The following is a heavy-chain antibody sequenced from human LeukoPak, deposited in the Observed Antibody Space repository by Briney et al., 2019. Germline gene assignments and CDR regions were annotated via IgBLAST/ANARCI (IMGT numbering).Heavy chain of an antibody. CDR3: ARDEGSYDYLWGSYRYNWFDP. CDR2: ISYGGSSK. D-gene: IGHD3-16*02. J-gene: IGHJ5*02. Sequence: GGSLRLSCSASGFTFNTYAMHWVRQAPGKGLEWVALISYGGSSKYYADSVKGRFTISRDNSKNTLYLQVNSLRSEDTAVYYCARDEGSYDYLWGSYRYNWFDPWGQGTLVTVSS. CDR1: GFTFNTYA. V-gene: IGHV3-30*04.